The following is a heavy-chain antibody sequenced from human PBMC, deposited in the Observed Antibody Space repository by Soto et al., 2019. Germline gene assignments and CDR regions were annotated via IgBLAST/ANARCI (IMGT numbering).Heavy chain of an antibody. V-gene: IGHV1-3*01. D-gene: IGHD6-19*01. J-gene: IGHJ5*02. CDR1: AYTFTTYA. CDR2: INAGNGNT. CDR3: ARDRSVAVAGTGWFDP. Sequence: DSVKVSCKASAYTFTTYAMHCVRQAPGQRLEWMVCINAGNGNTKYSQKFQGRVTITRDTSASTAYMKLSSLRSEDTAVFYCARDRSVAVAGTGWFDPWGQGTLVTVSS.